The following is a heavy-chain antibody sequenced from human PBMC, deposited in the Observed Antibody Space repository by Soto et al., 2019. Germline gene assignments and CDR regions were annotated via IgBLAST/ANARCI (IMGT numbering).Heavy chain of an antibody. D-gene: IGHD3-10*01. CDR1: GFTFSSYG. CDR2: ISYDGSNK. V-gene: IGHV3-30*03. Sequence: GGSLRLSCAASGFTFSSYGMHWVRQAPGKGLEWVAVISYDGSNKYYADSVKGRFTISRDNAKNSLYLQMNSPRAEDTAVYYCARANYYGSPGDFDYWGQGTLVTVSS. CDR3: ARANYYGSPGDFDY. J-gene: IGHJ4*02.